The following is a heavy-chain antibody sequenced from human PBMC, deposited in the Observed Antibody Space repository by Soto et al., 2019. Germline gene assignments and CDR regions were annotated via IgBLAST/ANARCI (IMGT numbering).Heavy chain of an antibody. CDR3: VRDLNYYGAGTYLRSPFDY. D-gene: IGHD3-10*01. J-gene: IGHJ4*02. V-gene: IGHV3-64D*06. Sequence: HPWWSLRLSCSASVFTCSIFAMHWGRQAPGKGLEYVSAMNNIGSSTFYADSVRGRFTISRDNSKNTLYLQMSSLRPEDTAMYYCVRDLNYYGAGTYLRSPFDYWGQGTLVTVSS. CDR1: VFTCSIFA. CDR2: MNNIGSST.